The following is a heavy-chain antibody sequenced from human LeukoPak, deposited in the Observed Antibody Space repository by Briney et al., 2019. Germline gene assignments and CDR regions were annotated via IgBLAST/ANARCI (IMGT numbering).Heavy chain of an antibody. V-gene: IGHV3-7*03. J-gene: IGHJ4*02. CDR1: GFTFNRCW. Sequence: GGSLRLSCVVSGFTFNRCWMNWVRQAPGKGLEWVAHINPDGRDTYYVDSVKGRFTISRDNAQNSMYLQMNSLRVEDTAVYYCAKWRLVPRDPFDYWGQGTLVTVSS. CDR2: INPDGRDT. D-gene: IGHD6-19*01. CDR3: AKWRLVPRDPFDY.